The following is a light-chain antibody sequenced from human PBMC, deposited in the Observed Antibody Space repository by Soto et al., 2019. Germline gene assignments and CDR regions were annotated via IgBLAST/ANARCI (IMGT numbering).Light chain of an antibody. CDR1: QSISSW. V-gene: IGKV1-5*01. Sequence: DIQMTQSPSTLYASVGDRVTITCRASQSISSWLAWYQQKPGKAPKLLVYDASSLESGVPSRFSGSGSGTEFTLTISSLQPDDFATYYCQQYNSYRWTFGQGTKVDIK. CDR3: QQYNSYRWT. CDR2: DAS. J-gene: IGKJ1*01.